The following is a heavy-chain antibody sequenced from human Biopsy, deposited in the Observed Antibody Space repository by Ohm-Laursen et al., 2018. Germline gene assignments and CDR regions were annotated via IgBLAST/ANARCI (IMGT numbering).Heavy chain of an antibody. V-gene: IGHV4-59*11. D-gene: IGHD4-23*01. Sequence: GTLSLTCPVSGGSFTGHYWSWIRQPPGEGLEWIGHISYTGYTSYNASLKSRVTISVDTSRNHFSLRLSSLTAADTAAYYCARGSNDFGGLYFPRWGQGTLLTVSS. J-gene: IGHJ4*02. CDR1: GGSFTGHY. CDR2: ISYTGYT. CDR3: ARGSNDFGGLYFPR.